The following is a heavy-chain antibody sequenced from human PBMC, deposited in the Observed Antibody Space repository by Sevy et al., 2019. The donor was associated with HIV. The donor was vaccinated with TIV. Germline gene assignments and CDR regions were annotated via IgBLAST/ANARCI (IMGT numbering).Heavy chain of an antibody. D-gene: IGHD4-4*01. V-gene: IGHV3-21*01. CDR3: ARGIVTTYNIDY. CDR1: GFTFNIYS. J-gene: IGHJ4*02. Sequence: GGSLRLSCAASGFTFNIYSMNWVRQAPGKGLEWVSSMSSSSSYIYYADSVKGRFTISRDNAKNSLYLQMNSLRAEDTAVYYCARGIVTTYNIDYLGQGTLVTVSS. CDR2: MSSSSSYI.